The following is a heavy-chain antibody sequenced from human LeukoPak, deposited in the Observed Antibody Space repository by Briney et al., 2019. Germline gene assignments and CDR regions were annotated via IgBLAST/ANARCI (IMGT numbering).Heavy chain of an antibody. D-gene: IGHD5-18*01. CDR1: GFTFSSYA. V-gene: IGHV3-23*01. CDR3: AKGFGGYAFGYSDY. J-gene: IGHJ4*02. Sequence: GGSLRLSCAASGFTFSSYAMSWVRQASGKGLEWVSAISGSGASIYYADSVKGRFTISRDNSKNTLYLQMNSLRAEDTAVYYCAKGFGGYAFGYSDYWGQGTLVTVSS. CDR2: ISGSGASI.